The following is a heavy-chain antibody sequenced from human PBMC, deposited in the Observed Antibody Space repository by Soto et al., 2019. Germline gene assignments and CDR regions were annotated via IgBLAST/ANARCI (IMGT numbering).Heavy chain of an antibody. CDR2: IKQDGSEE. J-gene: IGHJ4*02. V-gene: IGHV3-7*01. Sequence: PAGTPGLSCAACGVSVESYGMGGVRKAPGKGLEWVASIKQDGSEEHYVDSVKGRFTISRDNSNNTLYLQMNSLRAEDTAVYYCARDLSGYYYNFGYWGQGPLVTVSS. D-gene: IGHD3-22*01. CDR1: GVSVESYG. CDR3: ARDLSGYYYNFGY.